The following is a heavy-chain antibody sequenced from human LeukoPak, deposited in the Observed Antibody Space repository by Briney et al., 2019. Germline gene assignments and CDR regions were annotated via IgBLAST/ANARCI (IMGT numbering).Heavy chain of an antibody. CDR3: ARGSNWFDP. V-gene: IGHV3-66*01. CDR2: IYSAGST. CDR1: GFAVSSNY. Sequence: GGFLRLSCAASGFAVSSNYMSWVRQAPGKGLEWVSFIYSAGSTYYADSVKGRFTISRDNSKNTLYLQMNSLRAEDTAVYYCARGSNWFDPWGQGTLVTVSS. J-gene: IGHJ5*02.